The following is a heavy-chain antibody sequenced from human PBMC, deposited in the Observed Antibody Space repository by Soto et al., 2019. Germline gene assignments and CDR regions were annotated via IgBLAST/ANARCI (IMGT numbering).Heavy chain of an antibody. J-gene: IGHJ5*02. V-gene: IGHV1-3*01. CDR3: AAGIGTGQLVP. D-gene: IGHD1-1*01. CDR1: GYTFTRYT. Sequence: QVQLVQSGAEVKKPGDSVKISCKSSGYTFTRYTMNWLRQAPGQRLEWMGWINPDNGNTKYSQKFQDSVIITRDSSWSKSYNDLSSLRTEDTAVYYSAAGIGTGQLVPWGRRRLVSVAA. CDR2: INPDNGNT.